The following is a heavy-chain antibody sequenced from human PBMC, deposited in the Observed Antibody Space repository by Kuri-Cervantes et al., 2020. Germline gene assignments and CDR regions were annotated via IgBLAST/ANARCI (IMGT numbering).Heavy chain of an antibody. V-gene: IGHV1-8*01. CDR3: ARDQTSGYSYYYYYGMDV. Sequence: ASVKVSCKASGYTFTSYDINWVRQATGQGLEWMGWMNPNSGNTGYAQKFQGRVTMTRNTSISTAYMELSSLRSEDTAVYYCARDQTSGYSYYYYYGMDVWGQGTTVTVSS. J-gene: IGHJ6*02. D-gene: IGHD3-22*01. CDR1: GYTFTSYD. CDR2: MNPNSGNT.